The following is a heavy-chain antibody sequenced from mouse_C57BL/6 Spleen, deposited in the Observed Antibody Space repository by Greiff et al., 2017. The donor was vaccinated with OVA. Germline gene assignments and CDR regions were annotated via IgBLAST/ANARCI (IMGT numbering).Heavy chain of an antibody. Sequence: VQLQQSGAELVRPGASVTLSCKASGYTFTDYEMHWVKQTPVHGLEWIGAIDPETGGTAYNQKFKGKAILTADKSSSTAYMELRSLTSEDSAVYYCTRGNYYCSSLYWGQVTLVTVSA. CDR2: IDPETGGT. D-gene: IGHD1-1*01. CDR3: TRGNYYCSSLY. CDR1: GYTFTDYE. J-gene: IGHJ3*01. V-gene: IGHV1-15*01.